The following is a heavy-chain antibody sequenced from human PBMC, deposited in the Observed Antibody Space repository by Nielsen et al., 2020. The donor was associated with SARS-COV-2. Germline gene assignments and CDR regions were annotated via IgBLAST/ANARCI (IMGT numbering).Heavy chain of an antibody. D-gene: IGHD3-10*01. CDR2: IDWDDDK. CDR3: ARTLWFGGGGPRGENWFDP. Sequence: WIRQPPGKALEWLALIDWDDDKYYSTSLKTRLTISKDTSKNQVVLTMTNMDPVDTATYYCARTLWFGGGGPRGENWFDPWGQGTLVTVS. J-gene: IGHJ5*02. V-gene: IGHV2-70*01.